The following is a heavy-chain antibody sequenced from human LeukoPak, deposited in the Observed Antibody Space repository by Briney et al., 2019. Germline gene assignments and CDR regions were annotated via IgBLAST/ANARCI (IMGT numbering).Heavy chain of an antibody. CDR1: GFTFTSYA. V-gene: IGHV3-23*01. CDR2: ISGDGGSA. D-gene: IGHD3/OR15-3a*01. J-gene: IGHJ4*02. CDR3: AKVKVKAGLIMLFDY. Sequence: GGSLRLSCAASGFTFTSYAMSWVRQAPGEGLEWVSTISGDGGSAYYADPVKGRFTISRDNSKNTLYLQMNSLRAEDTAVYYCAKVKVKAGLIMLFDYWGQGTLVTVSS.